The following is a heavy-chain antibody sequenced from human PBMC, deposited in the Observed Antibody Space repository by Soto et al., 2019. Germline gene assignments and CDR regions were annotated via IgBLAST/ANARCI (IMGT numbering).Heavy chain of an antibody. J-gene: IGHJ2*01. CDR3: AAVGYYDRSGYFSWYFDL. Sequence: SETLSLTCSVSGGSIRSYYWSWIRQPPGKGLEWIGYIYYSGSTNYNPSLKSRVTVSVDTSKNQFSLKLSSVTAADTAVYYCAAVGYYDRSGYFSWYFDLWGRGTLVTVSS. D-gene: IGHD3-22*01. CDR2: IYYSGST. CDR1: GGSIRSYY. V-gene: IGHV4-59*01.